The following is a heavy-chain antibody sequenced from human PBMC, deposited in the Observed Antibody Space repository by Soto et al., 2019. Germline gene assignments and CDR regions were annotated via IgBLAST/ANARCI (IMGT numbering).Heavy chain of an antibody. J-gene: IGHJ4*02. CDR2: ISGSGGST. V-gene: IGHV3-23*01. CDR1: GFTFSSYA. CDR3: AKVGYSSGRGSIDY. Sequence: GGSLRLSCAASGFTFSSYAMSWVRQAPGKGLEWVSAISGSGGSTYYADSVKGRFTISRDNSKNTLYLQMNSLRAEDTAVYYCAKVGYSSGRGSIDYWGQGTLVTVSS. D-gene: IGHD6-19*01.